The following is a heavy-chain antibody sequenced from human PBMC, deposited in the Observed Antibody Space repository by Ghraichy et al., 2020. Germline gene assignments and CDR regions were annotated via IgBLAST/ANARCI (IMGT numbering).Heavy chain of an antibody. CDR3: GRFRPFDY. V-gene: IGHV3-7*01. J-gene: IGHJ4*02. CDR2: INEDGSET. CDR1: GFTFGNYW. Sequence: GSLRLSCAASGFTFGNYWMSWVRQAPGKGLEWVANINEDGSETYYGDSVKGRFTIFRDNAKKSLYLQMNSLRAEDTAVYYCGRFRPFDYWGQGTLVSVSS.